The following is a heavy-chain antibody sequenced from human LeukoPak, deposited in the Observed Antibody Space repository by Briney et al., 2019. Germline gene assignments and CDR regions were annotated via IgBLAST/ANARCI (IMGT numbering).Heavy chain of an antibody. D-gene: IGHD3-22*01. Sequence: GXXLRLSCAASGFAFSSYWMNWVRRAPGKGLVWVSRIASDGSSTTYADSVKGRFTISRDNSMNTLRLQMNSLRAEDTAVYYCAKKGPTMIPGNYFDYWGQGTLVTVSS. CDR3: AKKGPTMIPGNYFDY. CDR1: GFAFSSYW. V-gene: IGHV3-74*01. J-gene: IGHJ4*02. CDR2: IASDGSST.